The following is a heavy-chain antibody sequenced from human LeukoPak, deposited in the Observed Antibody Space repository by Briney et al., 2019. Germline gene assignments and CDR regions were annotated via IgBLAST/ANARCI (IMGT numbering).Heavy chain of an antibody. V-gene: IGHV4-59*12. CDR1: GGSISSYY. J-gene: IGHJ4*02. Sequence: SETLSLTCTVSGGSISSYYWSWIRQPPGKGLEWIGYIYYSGSTNYNPSLKSRVTMSVDTSKNQFSLKLSSVTAADTAVYYCARGQKYCSGGSCSLYYLDYWGQGTLVTVSS. D-gene: IGHD2-15*01. CDR2: IYYSGST. CDR3: ARGQKYCSGGSCSLYYLDY.